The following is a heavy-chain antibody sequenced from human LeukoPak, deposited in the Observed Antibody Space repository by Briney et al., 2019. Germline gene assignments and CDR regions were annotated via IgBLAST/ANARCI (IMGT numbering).Heavy chain of an antibody. Sequence: PSETLSLTCTVSGGSISSYYWSWVRQPPGKGLEWIGSIYHSGSTHYNPPLKSRVTISVDTSKNQFSLKLSSVTAADTAVYYCARNTTEVVTAKWFDPWGQGTLVTVSS. CDR3: ARNTTEVVTAKWFDP. V-gene: IGHV4-59*08. CDR1: GGSISSYY. D-gene: IGHD2-21*02. CDR2: IYHSGST. J-gene: IGHJ5*02.